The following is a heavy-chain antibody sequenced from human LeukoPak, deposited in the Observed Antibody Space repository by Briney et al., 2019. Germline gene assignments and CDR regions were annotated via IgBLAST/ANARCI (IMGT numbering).Heavy chain of an antibody. CDR1: GGSISSYY. CDR2: IYNSGST. J-gene: IGHJ2*01. D-gene: IGHD4-17*01. V-gene: IGHV4-59*01. Sequence: SETLSLTCIVFGGSISSYYWSWIRQPPGKGLEWIGYIYNSGSTNYNPSLESRITISVDTSKNQFSLKLSSVTAADTAVYFCARVLGDYVEDWYFDLWGRGTGVTVFS. CDR3: ARVLGDYVEDWYFDL.